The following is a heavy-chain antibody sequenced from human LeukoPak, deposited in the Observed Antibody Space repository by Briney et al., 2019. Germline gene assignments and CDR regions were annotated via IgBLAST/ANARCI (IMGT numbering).Heavy chain of an antibody. CDR3: ARDVRGYRDAFDI. D-gene: IGHD1-1*01. V-gene: IGHV4-61*02. CDR1: GGSIRSGSYY. J-gene: IGHJ3*02. CDR2: VYTTGDT. Sequence: SETLSLTCTVSGGSIRSGSYYWSWIRQPAGKGLEWIGRVYTTGDTNYNPSLKSRVSISVDTSRTQFSLNLASVTAADTAVYYCARDVRGYRDAFDIWGRGTMVTVS.